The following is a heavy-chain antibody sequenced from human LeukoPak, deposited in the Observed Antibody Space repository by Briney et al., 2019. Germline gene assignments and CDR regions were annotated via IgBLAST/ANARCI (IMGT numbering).Heavy chain of an antibody. CDR2: IKSKTHGGAT. CDR1: GFTFSDAW. Sequence: GGSLRLSCAASGFTFSDAWMTWVRQAPGKGLEWVGHIKSKTHGGATDFAAPVKGRFTISRDDSKSIAYLQMNSLKTEDTAVYCCTRTSGTGVYYYYYYMDVWGKGTTVTVSS. V-gene: IGHV3-15*01. J-gene: IGHJ6*03. D-gene: IGHD1-1*01. CDR3: TRTSGTGVYYYYYYMDV.